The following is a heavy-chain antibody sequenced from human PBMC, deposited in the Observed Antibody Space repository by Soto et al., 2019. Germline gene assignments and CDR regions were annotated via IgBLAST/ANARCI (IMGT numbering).Heavy chain of an antibody. V-gene: IGHV4-34*01. J-gene: IGHJ5*02. D-gene: IGHD3-3*01. CDR1: GGSFSGYY. Sequence: SETLSLTCAVYGGSFSGYYWSWIRQPPGKGLEWIGEINHSGSTNYNPSLKSRVTISVDTSKNQFSLKLSSVTAADTAVYYCAGGKYDFWSGYKLWFDPWGQGTLVTVSS. CDR2: INHSGST. CDR3: AGGKYDFWSGYKLWFDP.